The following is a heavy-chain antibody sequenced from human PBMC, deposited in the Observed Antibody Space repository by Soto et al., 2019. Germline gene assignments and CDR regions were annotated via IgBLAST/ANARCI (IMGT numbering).Heavy chain of an antibody. CDR1: GFTFSSYS. Sequence: EVQLVESGGGLVKPGGSLRLSCAASGFTFSSYSMNWVRQAPGKGLEWVSSISSSSSYIYYADSVKGRFTISRDNAKNSLYLQMNSLRGEDTAVYYCARDLGYCSGGSCYLYYFDYWGQGTLVTVSS. CDR3: ARDLGYCSGGSCYLYYFDY. V-gene: IGHV3-21*01. CDR2: ISSSSSYI. J-gene: IGHJ4*02. D-gene: IGHD2-15*01.